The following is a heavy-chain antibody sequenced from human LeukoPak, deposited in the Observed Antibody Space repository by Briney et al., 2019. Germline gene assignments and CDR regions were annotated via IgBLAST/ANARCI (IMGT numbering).Heavy chain of an antibody. Sequence: PSETLSLTCTVSGGSISSYYWSWMRQPPGKGLEWIGYIYYSGSTNYNPSLKSRVTISVDTSKNQFSLKLSSVTAADTAVYYCARDDGMDSSSCYGWFDPWGQGTLVTVSS. CDR2: IYYSGST. V-gene: IGHV4-59*01. J-gene: IGHJ5*02. D-gene: IGHD6-13*01. CDR3: ARDDGMDSSSCYGWFDP. CDR1: GGSISSYY.